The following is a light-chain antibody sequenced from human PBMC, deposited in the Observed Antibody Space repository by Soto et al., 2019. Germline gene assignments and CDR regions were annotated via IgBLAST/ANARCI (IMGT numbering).Light chain of an antibody. V-gene: IGKV3-11*01. CDR2: DAS. CDR3: QQRSNWPRA. Sequence: EIVLTQSPATLSLSPGERATLSCRASQSVSSYLAWYQQKPCQAPRLLIYDASNMTTGIPARFSGSGSGTDFTLTISSLEPEDFGVYYCQQRSNWPRAFGQGTKLEIK. J-gene: IGKJ2*01. CDR1: QSVSSY.